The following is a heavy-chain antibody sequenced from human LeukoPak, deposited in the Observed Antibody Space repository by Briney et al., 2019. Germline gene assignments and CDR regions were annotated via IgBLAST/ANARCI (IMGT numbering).Heavy chain of an antibody. CDR3: AKPISGGLAVTADWFRP. Sequence: GGSLRLSCAASGFAFSVYAMSWLRQPLENGLEWVSTINANSISTSYAASVRGRFTISRDNAKDTLYLQLNTLRADDTATYYCAKPISGGLAVTADWFRPWGQGTLVVVSS. V-gene: IGHV3-23*01. CDR1: GFAFSVYA. CDR2: INANSIST. J-gene: IGHJ5*02. D-gene: IGHD6-19*01.